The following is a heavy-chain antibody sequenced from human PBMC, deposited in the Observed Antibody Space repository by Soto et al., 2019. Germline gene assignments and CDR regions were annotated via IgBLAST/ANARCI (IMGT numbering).Heavy chain of an antibody. CDR3: ARTFSSGWSSPDY. CDR2: INAGNGNT. V-gene: IGHV1-3*01. J-gene: IGHJ4*02. Sequence: ASVKVSCKASGYTFTSYAMHWVRQAPGQRLEWMGWINAGNGNTKYSQKFQGRVIITRDTSASTAYMELSSLRSEDTAVYYCARTFSSGWSSPDYWGQGTLVTVS. D-gene: IGHD6-19*01. CDR1: GYTFTSYA.